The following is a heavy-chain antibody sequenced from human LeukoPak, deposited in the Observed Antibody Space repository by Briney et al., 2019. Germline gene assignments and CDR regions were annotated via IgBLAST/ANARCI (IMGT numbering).Heavy chain of an antibody. CDR1: GFTFSSYA. CDR2: IRCRGGST. V-gene: IGHV3-23*01. J-gene: IGHJ4*02. Sequence: PGGSLRLSCAASGFTFSSYAMRWVRQARGKGLECGSAIRCRGGSTYYGDSVKGRFTISRDNSKNALYVQMNSLRAGDSAVYYCAKSLRYFDCLLVCPLDYWGQGTMVSVSS. D-gene: IGHD3-9*01. CDR3: AKSLRYFDCLLVCPLDY.